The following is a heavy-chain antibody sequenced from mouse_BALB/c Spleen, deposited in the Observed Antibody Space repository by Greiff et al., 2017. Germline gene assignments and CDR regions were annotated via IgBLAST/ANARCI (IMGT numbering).Heavy chain of an antibody. Sequence: EVQLQQSGAELVKPGASVKLSCTASGFNIKDYYMHWVKQRPEQGLEWIGWIDPENGDTEYAPKFQGKATMTADTSSNTAYLQLSSLTSEDTAVYYCNGYYDYEGAMDYWGQGTSVTVSS. CDR3: NGYYDYEGAMDY. D-gene: IGHD2-4*01. V-gene: IGHV14-4*02. J-gene: IGHJ4*01. CDR2: IDPENGDT. CDR1: GFNIKDYY.